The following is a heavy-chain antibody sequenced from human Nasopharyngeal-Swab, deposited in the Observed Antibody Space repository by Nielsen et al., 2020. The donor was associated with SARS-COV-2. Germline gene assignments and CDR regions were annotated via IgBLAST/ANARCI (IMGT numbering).Heavy chain of an antibody. D-gene: IGHD6-19*01. V-gene: IGHV1-3*01. CDR1: GYTFTSYA. CDR2: INAGNGNT. CDR3: ARVEAGYSSGGPYYYYGMDV. J-gene: IGHJ6*02. Sequence: ASVKVSCKASGYTFTSYAMQWVRQAPGQRLEWMGWINAGNGNTKYSQKFQGRVTITRDTSASTAYMELSSLRSEDTAVYYCARVEAGYSSGGPYYYYGMDVWGQGTTVTVSS.